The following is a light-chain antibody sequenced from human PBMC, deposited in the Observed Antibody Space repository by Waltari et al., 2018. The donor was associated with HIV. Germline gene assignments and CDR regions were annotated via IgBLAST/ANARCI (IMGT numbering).Light chain of an antibody. Sequence: DIQMTQSPSTLSASVGDTVSITCRASQSIDSWLAWYQQKPGKDPKLLIYKASNLESGVPPSFSGSGSGTEFTLTITSLLPDDFATYYCQQYKSYSPSSFGQGTRLEIK. V-gene: IGKV1-5*03. CDR1: QSIDSW. CDR3: QQYKSYSPSS. CDR2: KAS. J-gene: IGKJ2*01.